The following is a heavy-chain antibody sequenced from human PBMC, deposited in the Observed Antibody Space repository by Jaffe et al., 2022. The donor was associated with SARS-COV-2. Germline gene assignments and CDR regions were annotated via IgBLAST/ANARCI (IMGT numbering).Heavy chain of an antibody. J-gene: IGHJ6*02. CDR1: GGSISSGSYY. V-gene: IGHV4-61*02. D-gene: IGHD2-2*02. CDR3: AREGVVPAAIPTSDGMDV. CDR2: IYTSGST. Sequence: QVQLQESGPGLVKPSQTLSLTCTVSGGSISSGSYYWSWIRQPAGKGLEWIGRIYTSGSTNYNPSLKSRVTISVDTSKNQFSLKLSSVTAADTAVYYCAREGVVPAAIPTSDGMDVWGQGTTVTVSS.